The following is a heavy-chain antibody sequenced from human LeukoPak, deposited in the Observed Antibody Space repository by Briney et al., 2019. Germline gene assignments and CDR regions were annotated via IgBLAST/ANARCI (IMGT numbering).Heavy chain of an antibody. CDR1: GSTFSSYA. Sequence: GGSLRLSCAASGSTFSSYAMHWVRQAPGKGLEWVAVISYDGSNKYYADSVKGRFTISRDNSKNTLYLQMNSLRAEDTAVYHCARTGVDQLLPFDYWGQGTLVTVSS. D-gene: IGHD2-2*01. J-gene: IGHJ4*02. V-gene: IGHV3-30-3*01. CDR2: ISYDGSNK. CDR3: ARTGVDQLLPFDY.